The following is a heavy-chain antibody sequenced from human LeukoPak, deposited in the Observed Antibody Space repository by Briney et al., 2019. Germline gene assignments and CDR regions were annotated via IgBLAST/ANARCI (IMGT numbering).Heavy chain of an antibody. CDR3: ARDGAVVVVAATPFDY. CDR2: IKQDGSEK. Sequence: GGSLRLSCAASGFTFSSYWMSWVRQAPGKGLEWVANIKQDGSEKYYVDSVKGRFTIPRDNAKNSLYLQMNSLRAEDTAVYYCARDGAVVVVAATPFDYWGQGTLVTVSS. J-gene: IGHJ4*02. CDR1: GFTFSSYW. V-gene: IGHV3-7*01. D-gene: IGHD2-15*01.